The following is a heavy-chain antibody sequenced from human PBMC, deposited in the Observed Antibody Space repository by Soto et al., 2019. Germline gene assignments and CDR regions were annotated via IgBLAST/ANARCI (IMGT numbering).Heavy chain of an antibody. CDR3: ATKPRVQFRDTAMVGAYYYGMDV. Sequence: GGSLRLSCAASAFTFSSYAMHWVRQAPGKGLEWVAVISYDGSNKYYADSVKCRFTISRDNSKNTLYLHMNSLRAEDTAVYYCATKPRVQFRDTAMVGAYYYGMDVWGQGTTVTVSS. J-gene: IGHJ6*02. V-gene: IGHV3-30-3*01. D-gene: IGHD5-18*01. CDR1: AFTFSSYA. CDR2: ISYDGSNK.